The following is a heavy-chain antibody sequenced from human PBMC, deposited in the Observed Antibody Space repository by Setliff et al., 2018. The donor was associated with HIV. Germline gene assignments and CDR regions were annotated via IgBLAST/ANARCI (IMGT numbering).Heavy chain of an antibody. D-gene: IGHD3-22*01. CDR2: IYYSGIT. CDR3: ARGDYDSGGYYFDK. Sequence: SETLSLTCTVSGSLTSYYWSWIRQSPGKGLEWIGYIYYSGITNYSPSLKSRVTLLVDTSKNQFSLRLSSVTAADTAVYFCARGDYDSGGYYFDKWGQGALVTVSS. J-gene: IGHJ4*02. CDR1: GSLTSYY. V-gene: IGHV4-59*01.